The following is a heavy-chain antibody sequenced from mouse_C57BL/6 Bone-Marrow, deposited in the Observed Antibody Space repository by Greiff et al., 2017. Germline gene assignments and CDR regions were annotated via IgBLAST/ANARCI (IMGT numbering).Heavy chain of an antibody. V-gene: IGHV1-59*01. CDR2: IDPSDSYT. CDR1: GYTFTSYW. CDR3: ARPTIVTFDV. Sequence: VQLQQPGAELVRPGTSVKLSCKASGYTFTSYWMHWVKQRPGQGLEWIGVIDPSDSYTNYNQKFKGKATLTVDTSSSTAYMQLSSLTSEDSAVYYCARPTIVTFDVWGTGDTDTVST. J-gene: IGHJ1*03. D-gene: IGHD2-5*01.